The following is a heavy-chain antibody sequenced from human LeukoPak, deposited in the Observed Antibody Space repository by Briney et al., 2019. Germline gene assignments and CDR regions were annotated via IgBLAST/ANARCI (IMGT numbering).Heavy chain of an antibody. V-gene: IGHV3-53*01. Sequence: PGGSLRLSCAASGFTVNSNYWSWVRQAPGKGLEWVSVIYSGGTTYYADSVKGRFTISRDTSKNTLYLQINSLRAEDTAVYYCARDNLLYCSGGSCYVDYWGQGTLVTVSS. CDR3: ARDNLLYCSGGSCYVDY. J-gene: IGHJ4*02. D-gene: IGHD2-15*01. CDR1: GFTVNSNY. CDR2: IYSGGTT.